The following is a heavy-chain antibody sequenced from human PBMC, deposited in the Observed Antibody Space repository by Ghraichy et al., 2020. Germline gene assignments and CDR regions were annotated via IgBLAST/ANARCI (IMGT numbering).Heavy chain of an antibody. CDR1: GFTFSSYA. D-gene: IGHD3-3*01. CDR2: IIGSGGST. Sequence: GGSLRLSCAASGFTFSSYAMSWVRQAPGKGLEWVSAIIGSGGSTYYADSVKGRFTISRDNSKNTLYLQMNSLRAGDTAVYYCAKEWAITIFGVAFDYWGQGTLVTVSS. J-gene: IGHJ4*02. CDR3: AKEWAITIFGVAFDY. V-gene: IGHV3-23*01.